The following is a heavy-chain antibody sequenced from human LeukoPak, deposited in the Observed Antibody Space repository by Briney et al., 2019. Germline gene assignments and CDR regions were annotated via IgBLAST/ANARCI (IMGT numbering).Heavy chain of an antibody. D-gene: IGHD6-19*01. CDR3: AKDRSSGGGWLPFDY. Sequence: PGGSLRLSCAASGFTFSSYAISWVRQAPGKGLEWVSAISGSGGSTYYADSVKGRFTISRDNSKNTLYLQMNSLGAEDTAVYYCAKDRSSGGGWLPFDYWGQGTLVTVSS. CDR1: GFTFSSYA. J-gene: IGHJ4*02. CDR2: ISGSGGST. V-gene: IGHV3-23*01.